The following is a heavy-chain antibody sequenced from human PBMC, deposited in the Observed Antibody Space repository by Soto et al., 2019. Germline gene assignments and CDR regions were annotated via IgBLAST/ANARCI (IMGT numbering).Heavy chain of an antibody. CDR3: ARDPPGWTGYYYYGMDV. J-gene: IGHJ6*02. CDR1: GYSISSGYY. CDR2: IYHSGST. Sequence: SETLSLTCAVSGYSISSGYYWGWVRQPPGKGLEWIGSIYHSGSTYYNPSLKSRVTISVDTSKNQFSLKLSSVTAADTAVYYCARDPPGWTGYYYYGMDVWGQGTTVTVSS. V-gene: IGHV4-38-2*02. D-gene: IGHD2-15*01.